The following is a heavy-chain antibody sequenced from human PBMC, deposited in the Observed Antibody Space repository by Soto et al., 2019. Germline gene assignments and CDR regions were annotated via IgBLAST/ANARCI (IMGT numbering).Heavy chain of an antibody. D-gene: IGHD3-3*01. J-gene: IGHJ3*02. V-gene: IGHV1-8*01. CDR3: VLGYVFGSGYYSSPRAFDI. CDR1: GYTFTSYD. Sequence: GASVKVSCKASGYTFTSYDINWVRQATGQGLEWMGWMNPNSGNTGYAQKFQGRVTMTRNTSISTAYMELSSLRSEDTAVYYCVLGYVFGSGYYSSPRAFDIWGQGTMVTVSS. CDR2: MNPNSGNT.